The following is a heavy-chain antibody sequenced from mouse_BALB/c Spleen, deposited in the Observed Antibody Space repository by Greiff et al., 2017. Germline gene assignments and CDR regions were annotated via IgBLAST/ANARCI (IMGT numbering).Heavy chain of an antibody. CDR2: ISYSGST. V-gene: IGHV3-2*02. Sequence: EVKLQESGPGLVKPSQSLSLTCTVTGYSITSDYAWNWIRQFPGNKLEWMGYISYSGSTSYNPSLKSRISITRDTSKNQFFLQLNSVTTEDTATYYCAGTYRYDVGYYAMDYWGQGTSVTVSS. CDR3: AGTYRYDVGYYAMDY. D-gene: IGHD2-14*01. J-gene: IGHJ4*01. CDR1: GYSITSDYA.